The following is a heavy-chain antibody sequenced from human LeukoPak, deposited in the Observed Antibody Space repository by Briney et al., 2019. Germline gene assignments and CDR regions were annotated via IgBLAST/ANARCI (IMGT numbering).Heavy chain of an antibody. D-gene: IGHD3-10*01. Sequence: GGSLRLSCAASGFTFSSYAMSWVRQAPGEGLEWVSTIISNGGSTYYADSVRDRFTVSRDNSKDTLYLQMDGLRAEDTALYYCAKGGSLSPFDPWGQGSLVTVSS. J-gene: IGHJ5*02. V-gene: IGHV3-23*01. CDR2: IISNGGST. CDR1: GFTFSSYA. CDR3: AKGGSLSPFDP.